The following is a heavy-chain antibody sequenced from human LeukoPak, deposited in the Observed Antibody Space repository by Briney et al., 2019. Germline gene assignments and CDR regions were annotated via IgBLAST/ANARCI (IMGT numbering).Heavy chain of an antibody. D-gene: IGHD2-21*02. V-gene: IGHV1-69*13. J-gene: IGHJ4*02. CDR1: GGGFSSCA. Sequence: GASVKVSCKASGGGFSSCAISWVRQAPGQGLEWMGGIIPIFGTANYAQKFQGRVTITADESTSTAYIELSSLRSADTAVYYCARETTLVTAHAFDYWGQGTLVTVSS. CDR2: IIPIFGTA. CDR3: ARETTLVTAHAFDY.